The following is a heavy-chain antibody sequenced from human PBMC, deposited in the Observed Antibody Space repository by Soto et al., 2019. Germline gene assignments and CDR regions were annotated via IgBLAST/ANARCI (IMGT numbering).Heavy chain of an antibody. Sequence: QVQLVESGGDVVQPGRSLRLSCAASGFSFNSYVMHWVRXAPGKGLXWVALMSHDGNKQYVDSVRERFTISRDNSXXXXXLEXNXXXXXXXXVXXCAREDESSGHAGTFRHWGQGTLVTVSP. J-gene: IGHJ1*01. CDR1: GFSFNSYV. CDR2: MSHDGNK. D-gene: IGHD3-22*01. CDR3: AREDESSGHAGTFRH. V-gene: IGHV3-30-3*01.